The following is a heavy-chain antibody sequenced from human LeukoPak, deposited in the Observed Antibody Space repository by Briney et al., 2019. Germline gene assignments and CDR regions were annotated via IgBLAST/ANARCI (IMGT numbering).Heavy chain of an antibody. CDR3: ARVGPELIDSFDY. J-gene: IGHJ4*02. CDR1: GGSISSYY. CDR2: IYYSGST. Sequence: SETLSLTCTVSGGSISSYYWSWIRQPPGKGLEWIGYIYYSGSTNYNPSLKSRVIISVDTSKNQFSLKLSSVTAADTAVYYYARVGPELIDSFDYWGQGTLVTVSS. D-gene: IGHD2/OR15-2a*01. V-gene: IGHV4-59*01.